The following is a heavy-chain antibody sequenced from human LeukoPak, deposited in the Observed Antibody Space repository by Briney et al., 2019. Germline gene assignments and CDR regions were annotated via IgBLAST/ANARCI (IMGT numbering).Heavy chain of an antibody. CDR3: ARVAFVYGSGSYYNLGY. D-gene: IGHD3-10*01. CDR2: MNPNGGNT. Sequence: ASVKVSCKASGYTFTSYDINWVRQATGQGLEWMGWMNPNGGNTGYAQKFQGRVTMTRNTSISTAYMELSSLRSEDTAVYYCARVAFVYGSGSYYNLGYWGQGTLVTVSS. V-gene: IGHV1-8*01. J-gene: IGHJ4*02. CDR1: GYTFTSYD.